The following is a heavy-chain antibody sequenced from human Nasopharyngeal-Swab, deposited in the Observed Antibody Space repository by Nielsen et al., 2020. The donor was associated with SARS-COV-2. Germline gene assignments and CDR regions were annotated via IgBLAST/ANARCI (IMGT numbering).Heavy chain of an antibody. CDR3: ARHSQWRYCDSSGYYYNFQH. V-gene: IGHV4-39*01. CDR2: IYYSGST. D-gene: IGHD3-22*01. J-gene: IGHJ1*01. Sequence: WIRQPPGKGLEWIGSIYYSGSTYYNPSLKSRVTISVDTSKNQFSLKLSSVTAADTAVYYCARHSQWRYCDSSGYYYNFQHWGQGTLVTVSS.